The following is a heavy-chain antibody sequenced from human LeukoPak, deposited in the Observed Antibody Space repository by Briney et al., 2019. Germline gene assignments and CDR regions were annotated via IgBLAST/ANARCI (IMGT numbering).Heavy chain of an antibody. Sequence: PGGSLRLSCAASGFTFNTYAMSWVRQAPGKGLEWVSSNSGSGGSTYYADSVEGRFTISRDNSKNTLYLQMNSLRAEDTAVYYCAKRANNDAFDIWGQGTMVTVSS. CDR1: GFTFNTYA. D-gene: IGHD4/OR15-4a*01. V-gene: IGHV3-23*01. CDR3: AKRANNDAFDI. J-gene: IGHJ3*02. CDR2: NSGSGGST.